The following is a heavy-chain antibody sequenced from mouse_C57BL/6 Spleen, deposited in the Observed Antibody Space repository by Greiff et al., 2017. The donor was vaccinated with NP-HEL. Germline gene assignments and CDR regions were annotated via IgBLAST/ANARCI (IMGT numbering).Heavy chain of an antibody. J-gene: IGHJ2*01. CDR2: IYPGDGDT. CDR1: GYAFSSSW. CDR3: AREGTWTADY. Sequence: QVQLKESGPELVKPGASVKISCKASGYAFSSSWMNWVKQRPGQGLEWIGRIYPGDGDTNYNGKFKGKATLTADKSSSTAYMQLSSLTSEDAAVYFCAREGTWTADYWGQGTTLTVSS. D-gene: IGHD1-2*01. V-gene: IGHV1-82*01.